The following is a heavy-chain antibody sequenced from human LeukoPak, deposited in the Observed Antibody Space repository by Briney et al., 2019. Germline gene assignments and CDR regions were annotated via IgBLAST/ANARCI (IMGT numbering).Heavy chain of an antibody. D-gene: IGHD6-13*01. V-gene: IGHV3-48*04. CDR1: GFTFSTYS. Sequence: GGSLRLSCAASGFTFSTYSMAWVRQAPGKGLEWVSCIGTSGSTIYYADSVKGRFTISRDNAKNSLYLHMNSLRAEDTAVYYCARVGLAVAAAPLAFDPWGHGTLVTVSS. J-gene: IGHJ5*02. CDR2: IGTSGSTI. CDR3: ARVGLAVAAAPLAFDP.